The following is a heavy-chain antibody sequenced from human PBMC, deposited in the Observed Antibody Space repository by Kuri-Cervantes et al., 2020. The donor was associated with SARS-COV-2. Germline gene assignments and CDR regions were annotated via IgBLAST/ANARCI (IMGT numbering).Heavy chain of an antibody. CDR1: GFTFSSYA. CDR3: VIVDTAMVGSGDY. J-gene: IGHJ4*02. CDR2: ISYDGSNK. D-gene: IGHD5-18*01. Sequence: GESLKISCAASGFTFSSYAMHWVRQAPGKGLEWVAVISYDGSNKYYADSVKGRFTISRDNSKDTLYLQMNSLRAEDTAVYYCVIVDTAMVGSGDYWGQGTLVTVSS. V-gene: IGHV3-30-3*01.